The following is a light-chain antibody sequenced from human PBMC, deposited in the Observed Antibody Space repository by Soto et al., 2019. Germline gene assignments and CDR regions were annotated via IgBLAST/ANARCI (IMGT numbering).Light chain of an antibody. V-gene: IGKV2-28*01. Sequence: DIVMTQSPLSLPVTPGEPASISCRSSQSLLHSDGYNCLDWFVQRPGQSPQLLIYLGSSRASGVPDRFSGSGSGTDFTLKISRVEAEDVGVYYCMQALQTPLTFGGGTKVDIK. CDR1: QSLLHSDGYNC. J-gene: IGKJ4*01. CDR3: MQALQTPLT. CDR2: LGS.